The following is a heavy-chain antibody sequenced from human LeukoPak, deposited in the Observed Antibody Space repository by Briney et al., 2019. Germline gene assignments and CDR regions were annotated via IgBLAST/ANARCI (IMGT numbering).Heavy chain of an antibody. CDR2: ISSSSSYI. J-gene: IGHJ4*02. CDR1: GFTFSSYS. D-gene: IGHD5-18*01. CDR3: ARDESYSYGHDY. Sequence: GGSLRLSCAASGFTFSSYSMNWVRQAPGKGLEWVSSISSSSSYIYYADSVKGRFTISRDNAKNSLYLRMNSLRAEDTAVYYCARDESYSYGHDYWGQGTLVTVSS. V-gene: IGHV3-21*01.